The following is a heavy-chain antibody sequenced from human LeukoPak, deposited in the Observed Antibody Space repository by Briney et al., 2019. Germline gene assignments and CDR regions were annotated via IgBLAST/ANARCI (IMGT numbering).Heavy chain of an antibody. V-gene: IGHV3-30*04. Sequence: GGSLRLSCAASGFNFSSYAMHWVRQAPGEGLEWVGLISYGGIDKSYADSVKGRFTISRDNAKNTLYLQMNSLRAEDTAVYYCARATPGWWELQRWGQGTLVTVSS. D-gene: IGHD1-26*01. J-gene: IGHJ4*02. CDR3: ARATPGWWELQR. CDR2: ISYGGIDK. CDR1: GFNFSSYA.